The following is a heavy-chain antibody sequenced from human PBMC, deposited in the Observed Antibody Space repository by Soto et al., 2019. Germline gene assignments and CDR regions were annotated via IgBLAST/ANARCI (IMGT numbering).Heavy chain of an antibody. Sequence: PVGSLRLSCASSVLTFSSYALHWVRHSPGKWLEWVAVISYDGVTKYNADSVKGRFIISRDNTKNTLHLQMNNLRPEDTAVYYCASLYYYSLNQYFDYWGQGTLVTVSS. D-gene: IGHD3-16*01. CDR1: VLTFSSYA. J-gene: IGHJ4*02. CDR3: ASLYYYSLNQYFDY. V-gene: IGHV3-30-3*01. CDR2: ISYDGVTK.